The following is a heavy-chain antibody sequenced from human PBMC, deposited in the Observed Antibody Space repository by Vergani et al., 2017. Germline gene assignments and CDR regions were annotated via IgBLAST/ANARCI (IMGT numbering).Heavy chain of an antibody. CDR3: AKAKIAARPGWFDP. CDR2: ISSSGNTI. Sequence: EVQLVESGGGLVQPGGSLRLSCAASGFTFSSYEMNWVRQAPGKGLEWVSYISSSGNTIYYADSVKGRFTISRDNAKNSVYLQMNSLRAEDTAVYYCAKAKIAARPGWFDPWGQGTLVTVSS. D-gene: IGHD6-6*01. V-gene: IGHV3-48*03. CDR1: GFTFSSYE. J-gene: IGHJ5*02.